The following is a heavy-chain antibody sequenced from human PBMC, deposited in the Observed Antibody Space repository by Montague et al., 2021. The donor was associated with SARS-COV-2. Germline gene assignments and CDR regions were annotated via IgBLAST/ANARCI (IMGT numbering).Heavy chain of an antibody. Sequence: CAISGDSVSTNNTTWNWVSLSPSGDLEWLGRTYFRSKWYNDYAVXVKSRITINPDTSKNQFSLQLKSVTPKDTAIYFCGRVFAPAGTFDFWGQGTLVTVSS. CDR2: TYFRSKWYN. V-gene: IGHV6-1*01. CDR1: GDSVSTNNTT. CDR3: GRVFAPAGTFDF. J-gene: IGHJ4*02. D-gene: IGHD6-13*01.